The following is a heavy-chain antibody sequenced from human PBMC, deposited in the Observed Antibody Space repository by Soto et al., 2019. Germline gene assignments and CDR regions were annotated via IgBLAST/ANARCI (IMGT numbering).Heavy chain of an antibody. Sequence: ASVKVSCQASGYTFTSYAMHWVRQAPGQRLEWMGWINAGNGNTKYSQKFQGRVTITRDTSASTAYMELSSLRSEDTAVYYCARDLGIAVAGTPSEYWGQGTLVTVSS. CDR3: ARDLGIAVAGTPSEY. CDR2: INAGNGNT. V-gene: IGHV1-3*01. CDR1: GYTFTSYA. D-gene: IGHD6-19*01. J-gene: IGHJ4*02.